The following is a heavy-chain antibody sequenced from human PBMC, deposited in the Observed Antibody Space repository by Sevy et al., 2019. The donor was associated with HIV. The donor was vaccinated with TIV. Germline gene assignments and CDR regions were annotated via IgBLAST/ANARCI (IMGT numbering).Heavy chain of an antibody. D-gene: IGHD3-10*02. CDR1: GFPFDDYV. Sequence: GGSLRLSCAVSGFPFDDYVFHWVRQSPGKGLEWVSLISWDSATTHYTDSVKGRFTISRDNNKGFLFLQMNGLRAEDTAFYYCAKDKNRSCTESLCSPDAFDIWGQGTKVTVSS. V-gene: IGHV3-43D*03. J-gene: IGHJ3*02. CDR2: ISWDSATT. CDR3: AKDKNRSCTESLCSPDAFDI.